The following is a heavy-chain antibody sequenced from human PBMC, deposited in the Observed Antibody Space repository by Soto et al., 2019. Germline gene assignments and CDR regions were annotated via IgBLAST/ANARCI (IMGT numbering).Heavy chain of an antibody. J-gene: IGHJ6*02. CDR2: IIPILDVS. Sequence: QLQLVQSGAEVKKPGSSVKVSCKASGGDFKSYTLSWVRQAPGQGPEWMGTIIPILDVSKNAQKFQGRVTITADKSTATVYMELRSLKSEDTAIYYCAQMWFGELWHGMDVWGQGTTVTVSS. CDR1: GGDFKSYT. CDR3: AQMWFGELWHGMDV. D-gene: IGHD3-10*01. V-gene: IGHV1-69*02.